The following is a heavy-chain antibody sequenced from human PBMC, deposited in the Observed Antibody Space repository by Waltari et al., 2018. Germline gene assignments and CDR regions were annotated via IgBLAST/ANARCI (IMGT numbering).Heavy chain of an antibody. J-gene: IGHJ4*02. CDR2: IYYSWST. Sequence: QLQLQESGPGLVKPSETLSLTCTVSGGSISSSSYYWGWIRQPPGKGLEWIGSIYYSWSTDSNPSLQSRVTIAVDTSKNQFSLKLSCGTAADTSVYYCARAGGGAQLHLGELSSRTFDYWGQGTLVTVSS. CDR1: GGSISSSSYY. D-gene: IGHD3-16*02. CDR3: ARAGGGAQLHLGELSSRTFDY. V-gene: IGHV4-39*07.